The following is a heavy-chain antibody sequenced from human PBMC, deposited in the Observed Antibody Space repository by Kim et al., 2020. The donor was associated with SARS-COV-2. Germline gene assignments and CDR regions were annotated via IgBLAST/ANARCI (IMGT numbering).Heavy chain of an antibody. V-gene: IGHV4-34*01. CDR2: INHSGST. J-gene: IGHJ4*02. Sequence: SETLSLTCAVYGGSFSGYYWSWIRQPPGKGLEWIGEINHSGSTNYNPSLKSRVTISVDTSKNQFSLKLSSVTAADTAVYYCARGHDSSGKIFDYWGQGTL. D-gene: IGHD3-22*01. CDR3: ARGHDSSGKIFDY. CDR1: GGSFSGYY.